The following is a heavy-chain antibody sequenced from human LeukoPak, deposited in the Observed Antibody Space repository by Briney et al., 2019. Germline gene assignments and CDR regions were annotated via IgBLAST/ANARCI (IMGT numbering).Heavy chain of an antibody. V-gene: IGHV3-15*07. CDR1: GFTSSSYS. D-gene: IGHD7-27*01. CDR2: IKRKTDGGTT. CDR3: TTGNWGPY. J-gene: IGHJ4*02. Sequence: GGSLRLSCAASGFTSSSYSMNWVRQAPGKGLEWVGRIKRKTDGGTTDYAAPVKGRFTISRDDSKNTLYLQMNSLKTEDTAVYYCTTGNWGPYWGQGTLVTVSS.